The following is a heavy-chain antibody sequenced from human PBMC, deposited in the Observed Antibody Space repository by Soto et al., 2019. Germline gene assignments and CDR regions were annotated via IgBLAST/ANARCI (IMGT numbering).Heavy chain of an antibody. Sequence: SVKVSCKASGGTFSSYAISWVRQAPGQGLEWMGGIIPIFGTANYAQKFQGRVTITADESTSTAYMELSSLRSEDTAVYYCAREGQGYWSGGSCRCCDYWGQGTLVTGSS. CDR3: AREGQGYWSGGSCRCCDY. CDR1: GGTFSSYA. J-gene: IGHJ4*02. D-gene: IGHD2-15*01. CDR2: IIPIFGTA. V-gene: IGHV1-69*13.